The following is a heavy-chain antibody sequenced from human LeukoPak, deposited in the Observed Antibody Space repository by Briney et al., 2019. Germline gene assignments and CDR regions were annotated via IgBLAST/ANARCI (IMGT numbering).Heavy chain of an antibody. D-gene: IGHD2-21*02. V-gene: IGHV3-74*01. CDR2: INSDGSST. J-gene: IGHJ6*02. CDR3: AREVNCGGDCDYYYGMDV. Sequence: PGGSLRLSCAASGFTFSSYWMHWVRQAPGKGLVWVSRINSDGSSTSYADSVKGRFTISRDNAKNTLYLQMNSLRAEDTAVYYCAREVNCGGDCDYYYGMDVWGQGTTVTVSS. CDR1: GFTFSSYW.